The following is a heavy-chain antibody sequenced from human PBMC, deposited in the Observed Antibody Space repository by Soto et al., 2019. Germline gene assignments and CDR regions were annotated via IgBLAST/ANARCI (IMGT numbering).Heavy chain of an antibody. V-gene: IGHV4-61*08. CDR3: ASMNILAGHAFDF. CDR1: GVSVSSGDYY. Sequence: QVQLQESGPGLVKPSETLSLTCTVSGVSVSSGDYYWSWIRESPGKGLEWIGYVFHTGSTNYNPSLKGRVTISIDTSKNQFSLQLNSVTAADTALYSCASMNILAGHAFDFWGQGTMVTVSS. D-gene: IGHD3-9*01. J-gene: IGHJ3*01. CDR2: VFHTGST.